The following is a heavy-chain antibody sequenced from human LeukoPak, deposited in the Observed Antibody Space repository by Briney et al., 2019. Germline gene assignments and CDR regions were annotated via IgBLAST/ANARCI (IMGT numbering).Heavy chain of an antibody. V-gene: IGHV4-39*07. CDR1: GGSISSGSFY. CDR2: IYYSGST. D-gene: IGHD4-11*01. Sequence: SETLSLTCTVSGGSISSGSFYWGWIRQPPGKGLEWIGSIYYSGSTYYNPSLKSRVTISVDTSRNQFSLRLSSVTAADTAIYYCARVGTTSVIWGQGTLVTVSS. J-gene: IGHJ4*02. CDR3: ARVGTTSVI.